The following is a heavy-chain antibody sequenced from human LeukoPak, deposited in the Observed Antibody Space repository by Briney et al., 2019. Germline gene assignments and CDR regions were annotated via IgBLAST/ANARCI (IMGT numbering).Heavy chain of an antibody. D-gene: IGHD5-18*01. CDR1: GFTFGDFS. V-gene: IGHV3-43*01. J-gene: IGHJ4*02. CDR3: AKNSGASVYTPLDY. Sequence: GGSLRLSCAAPGFTFGDFSMPWVRQAPGKGLESVSLIAWDASITVYTDSVKGRFTISRDNTKNSIYLQMSSLRTEDTAFYYFAKNSGASVYTPLDYWGQGTLVTVSS. CDR2: IAWDASIT.